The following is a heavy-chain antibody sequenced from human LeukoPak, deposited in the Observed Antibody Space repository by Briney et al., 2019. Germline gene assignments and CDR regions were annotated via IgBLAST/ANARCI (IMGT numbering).Heavy chain of an antibody. CDR3: AKAPFDYDSPYYFDY. CDR2: ISGSGGST. Sequence: GGSLRLSCAASGFTFSSYAMSWVRQAPGKGLEWVSAISGSGGSTYYADSVKGRFTISRDNSKNTLYLQTNSLRAEDTAVYYCAKAPFDYDSPYYFDYWGQGTLVTVSS. CDR1: GFTFSSYA. J-gene: IGHJ4*02. V-gene: IGHV3-23*01. D-gene: IGHD5-12*01.